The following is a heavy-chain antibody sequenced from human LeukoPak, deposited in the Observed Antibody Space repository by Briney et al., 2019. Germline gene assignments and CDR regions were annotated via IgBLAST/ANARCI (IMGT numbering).Heavy chain of an antibody. J-gene: IGHJ5*02. CDR1: GGSISSGGYY. Sequence: SETLSLTCTVSGGSISSGGYYWSWIRQPPGKGLEWIGYIYHSGSTYYNPSLKSRVTISVDRSKNQFSLKLSSVTAADTAVYYCARGSGGSSSEAWFDPWGQGTLVTVSS. V-gene: IGHV4-30-2*01. CDR2: IYHSGST. CDR3: ARGSGGSSSEAWFDP. D-gene: IGHD6-6*01.